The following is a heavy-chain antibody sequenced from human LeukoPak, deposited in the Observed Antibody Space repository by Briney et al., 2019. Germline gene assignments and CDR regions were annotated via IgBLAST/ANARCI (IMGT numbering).Heavy chain of an antibody. CDR3: AKDLGDIVVVPAAIGAYYYYYYGMDV. V-gene: IGHV3-33*06. J-gene: IGHJ6*02. CDR1: GFTFSSYG. Sequence: GGSLRLSCAASGFTFSSYGMHWVRQAPGKGLEWVAVIWYDGSNKYYADSVKGRFTISRDNSKNTLYLQMNSLRAEGTAVYYCAKDLGDIVVVPAAIGAYYYYYYGMDVWGQGTTVTVSS. CDR2: IWYDGSNK. D-gene: IGHD2-2*02.